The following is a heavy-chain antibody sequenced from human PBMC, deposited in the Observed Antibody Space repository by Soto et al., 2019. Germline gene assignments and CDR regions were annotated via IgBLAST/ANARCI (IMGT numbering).Heavy chain of an antibody. CDR1: GGSISSYY. V-gene: IGHV4-59*01. J-gene: IGHJ4*02. CDR2: IYYSGST. CDR3: AGFITGKNRYFDY. Sequence: SETLSLTCTVSGGSISSYYLSWIRQPPGKGLEWIGYIYYSGSTNYNPSPKSRVTISVDTSKNQFSLKLSSVTAADTAVYYCAGFITGKNRYFDYWGQGTLVTVSS. D-gene: IGHD1-20*01.